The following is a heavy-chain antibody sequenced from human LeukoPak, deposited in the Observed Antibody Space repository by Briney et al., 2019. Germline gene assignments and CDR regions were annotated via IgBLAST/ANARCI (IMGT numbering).Heavy chain of an antibody. Sequence: GGSLRLSCAASAFTFSDYSMNWVRQAPRKGLEWSSYISGRSSTIYYADSVRDRFTISRDNANNSMYLQMNSLRAEDTAVYYCARDRLTSGSYFFDYWGEGTLVTVSS. CDR2: ISGRSSTI. CDR3: ARDRLTSGSYFFDY. J-gene: IGHJ4*02. D-gene: IGHD1-26*01. CDR1: AFTFSDYS. V-gene: IGHV3-48*01.